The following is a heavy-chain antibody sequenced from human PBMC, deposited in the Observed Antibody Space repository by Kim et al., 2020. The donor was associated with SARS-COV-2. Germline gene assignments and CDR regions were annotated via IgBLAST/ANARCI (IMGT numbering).Heavy chain of an antibody. Sequence: ASVKVSCKASGYTFTSYYMHWVRQAPGQGLEWMGIINPSGGSTSYAQKFQGRVTMTRDTSTSTVYMELSSLRSEDTAVYYCARGSRDGYNWSDRDAFDIWGQGTMVTVSS. D-gene: IGHD5-12*01. V-gene: IGHV1-46*01. CDR1: GYTFTSYY. J-gene: IGHJ3*02. CDR2: INPSGGST. CDR3: ARGSRDGYNWSDRDAFDI.